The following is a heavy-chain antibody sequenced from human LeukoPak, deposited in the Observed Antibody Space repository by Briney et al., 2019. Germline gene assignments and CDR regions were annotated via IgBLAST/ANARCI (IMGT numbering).Heavy chain of an antibody. V-gene: IGHV1-8*01. Sequence: ASVKVSCKASGYIFTSYDINWVRQATGQGLEWMGWMNPNSGNTGYAQKFQGRVTMTRNTSISTAYMELSSLRSEDTAVYYCARGGIVADSNHIDYWGQGTLVTVSS. J-gene: IGHJ4*02. CDR2: MNPNSGNT. CDR1: GYIFTSYD. D-gene: IGHD3-22*01. CDR3: ARGGIVADSNHIDY.